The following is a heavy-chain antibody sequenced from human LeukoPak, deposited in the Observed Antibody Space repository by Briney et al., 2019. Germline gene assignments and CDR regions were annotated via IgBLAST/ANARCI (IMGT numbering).Heavy chain of an antibody. CDR2: IIPIFGTA. J-gene: IGHJ4*02. Sequence: SVKVSCKASGGTFISYAISWVRQAPGQGLEWMGRIIPIFGTANYAQKFQGRVTITTDESTSTAYMELSSLRSEDTAVYYCATGGDVDIVATVYFDYWGQGTLVTVSS. V-gene: IGHV1-69*05. D-gene: IGHD5-12*01. CDR1: GGTFISYA. CDR3: ATGGDVDIVATVYFDY.